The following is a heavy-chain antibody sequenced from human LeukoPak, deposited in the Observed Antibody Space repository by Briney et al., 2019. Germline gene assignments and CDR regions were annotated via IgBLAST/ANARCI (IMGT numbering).Heavy chain of an antibody. CDR2: ISGSGGST. J-gene: IGHJ6*02. V-gene: IGHV3-23*01. Sequence: TGGSLRLSCAASGFTFSSYAMSWVRQAPGKGLEWVSAISGSGGSTYYADSVKGRFTISRDNSKNTLYLQMNSLRAEDTAVYYCAKCGYGGYYYGMDVWGQGTTVTVSS. CDR1: GFTFSSYA. CDR3: AKCGYGGYYYGMDV. D-gene: IGHD4-23*01.